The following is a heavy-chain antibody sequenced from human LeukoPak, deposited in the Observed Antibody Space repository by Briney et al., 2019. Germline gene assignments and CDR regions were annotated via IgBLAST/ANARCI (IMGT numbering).Heavy chain of an antibody. CDR2: IKQDGSEK. CDR3: ARDKIVGPTTLDA. D-gene: IGHD1-26*01. Sequence: PGGSLRLSCAASGFTFSNYWMSWVRQAPGKGLEWVSNIKQDGSEKYYVDSVKGRFTIARGNAKNSLYLQMDSLRAEDTAVSSCARDKIVGPTTLDAWGQGILVTVSS. CDR1: GFTFSNYW. V-gene: IGHV3-7*01. J-gene: IGHJ5*02.